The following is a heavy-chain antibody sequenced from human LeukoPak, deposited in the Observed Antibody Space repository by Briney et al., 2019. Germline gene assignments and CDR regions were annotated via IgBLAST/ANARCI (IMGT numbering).Heavy chain of an antibody. Sequence: ASVKVSCKASGYTFTSYYMHWVRQAPGQGLEWMGIINPSGGSTSYAQKFQGRVTMTRDMSTSTVYMELSSLRSEDTAVYYCARDRQVGYYFDYWSQGTLVTVSS. CDR1: GYTFTSYY. V-gene: IGHV1-46*01. D-gene: IGHD2-8*02. CDR3: ARDRQVGYYFDY. CDR2: INPSGGST. J-gene: IGHJ4*02.